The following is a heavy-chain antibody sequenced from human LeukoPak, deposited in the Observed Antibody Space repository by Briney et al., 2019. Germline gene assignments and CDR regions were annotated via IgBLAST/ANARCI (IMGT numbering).Heavy chain of an antibody. V-gene: IGHV5-51*01. CDR2: TYPGDSDT. CDR3: ARHRTTVTRRHYYYMDV. Sequence: GESLKISCKGSGYRFTSYWIGWVRQMPGKGLEWMGITYPGDSDTRYSPSFQGQVTISADKSISTAYLQWSSLKASDTAMYYCARHRTTVTRRHYYYMDVWGKGTTVTVSS. CDR1: GYRFTSYW. J-gene: IGHJ6*03. D-gene: IGHD4-11*01.